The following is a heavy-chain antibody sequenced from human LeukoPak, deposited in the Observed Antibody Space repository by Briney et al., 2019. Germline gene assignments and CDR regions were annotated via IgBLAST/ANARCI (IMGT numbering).Heavy chain of an antibody. CDR3: ATPTVGTFRFDGFDI. V-gene: IGHV1-2*02. J-gene: IGHJ3*02. CDR2: INPNSGGT. D-gene: IGHD4-23*01. Sequence: ASVKVSCKASGYIFTGYYMHWVRQAPGLGLEWMGWINPNSGGTNYAQRFQGRVTMTRDTSISTAYMELSRLRSDDTAVYYCATPTVGTFRFDGFDIWGQGTMVTVSP. CDR1: GYIFTGYY.